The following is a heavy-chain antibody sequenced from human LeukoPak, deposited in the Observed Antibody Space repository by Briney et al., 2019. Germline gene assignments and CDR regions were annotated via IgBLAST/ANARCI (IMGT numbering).Heavy chain of an antibody. V-gene: IGHV4-34*01. Sequence: SETLSLTGAVYGGSFSGYYWSWIRQPPGKGLEWIGEINHSGSTNYNPSLKSRVTISVDTSKNQFSLKLSSVTAADTAVYYCARNRRYWGQGTLVTVSS. CDR2: INHSGST. CDR3: ARNRRY. CDR1: GGSFSGYY. J-gene: IGHJ4*02.